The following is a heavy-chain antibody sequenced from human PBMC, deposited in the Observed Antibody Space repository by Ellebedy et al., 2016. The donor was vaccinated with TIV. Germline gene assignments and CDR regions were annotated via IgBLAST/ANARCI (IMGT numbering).Heavy chain of an antibody. CDR3: ARDPGIVAAAYYFDY. Sequence: PGGSLRLSCAASGFTVSCSYMSWVRQAPGRGLEWVANIKQDGTEYYVDSVRGRFTVSRDNAKNSLFLQMDSLRAEDTAVYYCARDPGIVAAAYYFDYWGQGTLVTVSS. CDR1: GFTVSCSY. CDR2: IKQDGTE. V-gene: IGHV3-7*03. J-gene: IGHJ4*02. D-gene: IGHD2-2*01.